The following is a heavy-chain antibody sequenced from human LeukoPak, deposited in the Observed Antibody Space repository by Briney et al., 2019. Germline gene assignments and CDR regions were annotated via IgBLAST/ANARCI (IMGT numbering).Heavy chain of an antibody. CDR2: INQNGGEK. CDR3: ARYRHLGY. V-gene: IGHV3-7*01. CDR1: GFTFSGYW. Sequence: GGSLRLSCADPGFTFSGYWMNWVRQAPGKGLEWVANINQNGGEKYYVDSVKGRFTISRDNGKNSLYLQMNSLRAEDTAVYYCARYRHLGYWGQGTLVTVSS. J-gene: IGHJ4*02.